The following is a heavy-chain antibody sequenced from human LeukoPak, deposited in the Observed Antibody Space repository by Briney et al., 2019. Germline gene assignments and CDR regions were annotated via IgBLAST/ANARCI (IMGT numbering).Heavy chain of an antibody. D-gene: IGHD2-15*01. Sequence: PGGSLRLSCAASGFTFSSYWMSWVRQAPGKGLEWVANIKQDGSEKYYVDSVKGRFTISRDNAKNSLYLQMNSLRAEDTAVYYCARYVARGGYGMDVWGQGTTVTVSS. CDR3: ARYVARGGYGMDV. V-gene: IGHV3-7*01. J-gene: IGHJ6*02. CDR2: IKQDGSEK. CDR1: GFTFSSYW.